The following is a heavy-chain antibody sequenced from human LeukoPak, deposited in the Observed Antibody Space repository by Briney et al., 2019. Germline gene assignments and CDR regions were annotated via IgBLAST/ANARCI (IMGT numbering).Heavy chain of an antibody. V-gene: IGHV4-39*01. J-gene: IGHJ4*02. CDR1: GGSISSIIYY. D-gene: IGHD3-10*01. Sequence: KASETLFLTCTVSGGSISSIIYYWGWIRQPPGKGLEWIGTIYYSGSTYYNLSLKSRVTISVDTSRNQFSLKLSSVTAADTAVYYCARHSRSVDYGSGSYTWDYWGQGTLVTVSS. CDR3: ARHSRSVDYGSGSYTWDY. CDR2: IYYSGST.